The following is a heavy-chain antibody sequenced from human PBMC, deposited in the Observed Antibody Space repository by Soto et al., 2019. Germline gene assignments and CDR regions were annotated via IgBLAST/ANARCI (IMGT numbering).Heavy chain of an antibody. CDR3: TTDYGDYGMVDY. J-gene: IGHJ4*02. CDR2: IKSKTDGGTT. Sequence: GGSLRLSCAASGFTFSNAWMSWVRQAPAKGLEWVGRIKSKTDGGTTDYAAPVKGRFTISRDDSKNTLYLQMNSLKTEDTAVYYCTTDYGDYGMVDYWGQGTLVTVSS. D-gene: IGHD4-17*01. CDR1: GFTFSNAW. V-gene: IGHV3-15*01.